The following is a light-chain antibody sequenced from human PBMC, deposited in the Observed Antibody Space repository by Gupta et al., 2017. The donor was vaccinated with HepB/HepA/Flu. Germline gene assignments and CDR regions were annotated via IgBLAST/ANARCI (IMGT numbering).Light chain of an antibody. Sequence: VSLVQSAPISCRSSPGLVSRDVNTNLHWYQQRPGQSPRRLIYKVSNRESGVPARFSGSGSGTEFTLSISRVEAEDVGVYYCMQGKYWQYTFGQGTKLEIK. J-gene: IGKJ2*01. CDR3: MQGKYWQYT. CDR2: KVS. CDR1: PGLVSRDVNTN. V-gene: IGKV2-30*01.